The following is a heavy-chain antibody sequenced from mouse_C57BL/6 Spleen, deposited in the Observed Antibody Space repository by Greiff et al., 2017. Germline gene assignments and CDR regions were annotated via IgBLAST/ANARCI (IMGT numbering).Heavy chain of an antibody. CDR1: GFTFSSYG. Sequence: EVMLVESGGDLVKPGGSLKLSCAASGFTFSSYGMSWVRQTPDKRLEWVATISRGGSYTYYTDSVKGRFTISRDNAKNTLYLQMSSLKSEDTAMYYCARQDDGYAYAMDYWGQGTSVTVSS. CDR3: ARQDDGYAYAMDY. J-gene: IGHJ4*01. D-gene: IGHD2-3*01. V-gene: IGHV5-6*01. CDR2: ISRGGSYT.